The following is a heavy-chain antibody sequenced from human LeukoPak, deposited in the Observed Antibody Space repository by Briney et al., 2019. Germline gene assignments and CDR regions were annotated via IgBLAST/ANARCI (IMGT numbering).Heavy chain of an antibody. V-gene: IGHV4-4*07. Sequence: SETLSLTCTVSGGSISSYYWSWIRQPAGKGLEWIGRIYTSGSTNYNPSLKSRVTISVDTSKNQFSLKLSSVTAADTAVYYCARTSGIHEGNYYDSWGQGILVTVSS. CDR3: ARTSGIHEGNYYDS. CDR2: IYTSGST. D-gene: IGHD1-26*01. CDR1: GGSISSYY. J-gene: IGHJ4*02.